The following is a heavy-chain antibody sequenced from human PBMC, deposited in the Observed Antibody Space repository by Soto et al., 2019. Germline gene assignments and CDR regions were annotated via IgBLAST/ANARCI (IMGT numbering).Heavy chain of an antibody. CDR3: ARDSASRWIGPSRLQATYYYGMDV. CDR1: GFTFSSYA. V-gene: IGHV3-30-3*01. D-gene: IGHD5-12*01. CDR2: ISYDGSNK. J-gene: IGHJ6*02. Sequence: QVQLVESGGGVVQPGRSLRLSCAASGFTFSSYAMHWVRQAPGKGLEWVAVISYDGSNKYYADSVKGRFTISRDNSKNTLYLQMNSLRAEDTAVYYCARDSASRWIGPSRLQATYYYGMDVWGQGTTVTVSS.